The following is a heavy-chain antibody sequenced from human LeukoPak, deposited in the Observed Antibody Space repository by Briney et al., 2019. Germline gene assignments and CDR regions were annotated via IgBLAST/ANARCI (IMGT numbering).Heavy chain of an antibody. CDR1: GFTFSSYG. V-gene: IGHV3-23*01. D-gene: IGHD3-10*01. CDR2: ISGRGAGT. CDR3: AKGFYGELLFDY. J-gene: IGHJ4*02. Sequence: GGTLRLSCAASGFTFSSYGMSWVRQAPGKGLGWVSGISGRGAGTYYADSVKGRFTISRDNSKNTLYLQMNSLRVEDTAVYYCAKGFYGELLFDYWGQGTLVTVSS.